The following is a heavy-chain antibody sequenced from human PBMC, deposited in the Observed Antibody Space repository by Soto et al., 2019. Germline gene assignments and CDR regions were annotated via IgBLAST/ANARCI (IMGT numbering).Heavy chain of an antibody. D-gene: IGHD2-2*01. J-gene: IGHJ5*02. CDR1: GGSSSENY. CDR2: ISHSGNT. Sequence: QVQVQQWGAGLLKPSETLSLTCAVHGGSSSENYWSWIRQPPGKGLEWIGEISHSGNTKYSPSLKSRVTISIDTSKNQISLKLSSVTAADTVVYYCATHCRSTSRYFTFDPWGPGTLVTVSS. V-gene: IGHV4-34*01. CDR3: ATHCRSTSRYFTFDP.